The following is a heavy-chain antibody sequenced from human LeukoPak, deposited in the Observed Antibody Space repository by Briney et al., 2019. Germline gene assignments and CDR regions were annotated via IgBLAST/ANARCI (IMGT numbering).Heavy chain of an antibody. Sequence: SQTLSLTCAVSGGSISSGGYSWSWIRQPPGKGLEWIGYIYHSGSTYYNPSLKSRVTISVDRSKNQFSLKLSSVTAADTAVYYCARDVLTPYYYGMDVWGQGTTVTVSS. CDR3: ARDVLTPYYYGMDV. CDR1: GGSISSGGYS. D-gene: IGHD3-10*01. J-gene: IGHJ6*02. CDR2: IYHSGST. V-gene: IGHV4-30-2*01.